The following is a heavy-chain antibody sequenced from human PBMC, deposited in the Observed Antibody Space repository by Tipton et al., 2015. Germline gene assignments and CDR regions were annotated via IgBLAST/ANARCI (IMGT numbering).Heavy chain of an antibody. J-gene: IGHJ6*02. CDR2: IRYSGGT. Sequence: TLSLTCTVSGTSLSGFYWTWIRQPPGTGLKWIGYIRYSGGTNYKPSLRGRVSISLDMSKNQFSLKLRSVTAADTSMYFCARENAYYYGMDVWGQGTTVTVSS. CDR3: ARENAYYYGMDV. CDR1: GTSLSGFY. V-gene: IGHV4-59*01. D-gene: IGHD1-1*01.